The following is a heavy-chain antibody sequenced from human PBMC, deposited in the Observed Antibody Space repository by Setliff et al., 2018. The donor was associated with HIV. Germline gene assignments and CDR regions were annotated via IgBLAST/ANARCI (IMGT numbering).Heavy chain of an antibody. Sequence: PGGSLRLSCAASGFTFSNYSMNWVRQAPGKGLEWVSSISSSGSYIYYAVSVKGRLTISRDNAKNSLYLQMNSLRAEDTAVYYCARNTDVDSVYRPFHIWGQGTMVTVSS. CDR2: ISSSGSYI. CDR3: ARNTDVDSVYRPFHI. CDR1: GFTFSNYS. J-gene: IGHJ3*02. V-gene: IGHV3-21*04. D-gene: IGHD1-26*01.